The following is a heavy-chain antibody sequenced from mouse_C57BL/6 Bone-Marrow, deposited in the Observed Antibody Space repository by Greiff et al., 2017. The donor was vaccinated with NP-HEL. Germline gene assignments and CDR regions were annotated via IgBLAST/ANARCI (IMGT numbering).Heavy chain of an antibody. D-gene: IGHD1-1*01. CDR1: GYTFTSYW. V-gene: IGHV1-53*01. J-gene: IGHJ4*01. CDR2: INPSNGGT. Sequence: VQLQQPGTELVKPGASVKLSCKASGYTFTSYWMHWVKQRPGQGLEWIGNINPSNGGTNYNEKFKGKATLTVDKSSSTAYMQLSSLTSEDSAVYYFAITTVVGDYYAMDYWGQGTSVTVSS. CDR3: AITTVVGDYYAMDY.